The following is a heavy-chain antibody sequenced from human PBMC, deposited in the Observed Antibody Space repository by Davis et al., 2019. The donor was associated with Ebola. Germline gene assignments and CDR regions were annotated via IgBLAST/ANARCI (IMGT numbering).Heavy chain of an antibody. Sequence: MPSETLSLTCAVYGGSFSGYYWSWIRQPPGKGLEWIGEINHSGSTNYNPSLKSRVTISVDTSKNQFSLKLSSVTAADTAVYYCARVRLWRKHGFDPWGQGTLVTVSS. D-gene: IGHD1-14*01. CDR1: GGSFSGYY. CDR2: INHSGST. J-gene: IGHJ5*02. CDR3: ARVRLWRKHGFDP. V-gene: IGHV4-34*01.